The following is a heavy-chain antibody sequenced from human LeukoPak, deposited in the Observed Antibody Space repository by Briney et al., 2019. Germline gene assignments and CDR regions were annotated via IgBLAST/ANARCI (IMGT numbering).Heavy chain of an antibody. V-gene: IGHV3-30*03. CDR3: ATGRSWLREGDY. CDR1: GFTFSSYG. D-gene: IGHD5-12*01. Sequence: GGSLRLSCAASGFTFSSYGMHWVRQAPGKGLEWVAVISYDGSNKYYADSVKGRFTISRDNSKNTLYLQMNSLRAEDTAVYYCATGRSWLREGDYWGQGTLVIVSS. J-gene: IGHJ4*02. CDR2: ISYDGSNK.